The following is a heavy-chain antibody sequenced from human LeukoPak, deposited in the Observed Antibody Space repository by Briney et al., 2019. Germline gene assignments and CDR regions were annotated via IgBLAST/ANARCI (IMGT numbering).Heavy chain of an antibody. CDR1: GFTFSSYA. Sequence: GGSLRLSCAASGFTFSSYAMSWVRQAPGKGLEWVSGSIGSGDGTYYADSVKGRFTMSRDNSKNTLYLQMNRLRVEDTAVYYCAKDPVYSHAGSGYCYFDLWGQGTLVTVSS. CDR3: AKDPVYSHAGSGYCYFDL. V-gene: IGHV3-23*01. J-gene: IGHJ4*02. D-gene: IGHD3-22*01. CDR2: SIGSGDGT.